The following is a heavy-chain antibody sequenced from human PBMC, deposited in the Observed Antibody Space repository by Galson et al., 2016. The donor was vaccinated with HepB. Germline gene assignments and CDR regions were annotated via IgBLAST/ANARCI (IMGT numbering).Heavy chain of an antibody. D-gene: IGHD3-9*01. J-gene: IGHJ6*02. V-gene: IGHV3-33*01. CDR1: GFTFSRYG. CDR2: IWNDGSNK. CDR3: ARELSTEVRLLSRLGDYYYGMDV. Sequence: SLRLSCAASGFTFSRYGMHWVRQAPGKGLEWVALIWNDGSNKYYADSVKGRFTISRDNSKNTLYLQMNSLRAEDTAVYYCARELSTEVRLLSRLGDYYYGMDVWGQGTTVTVSS.